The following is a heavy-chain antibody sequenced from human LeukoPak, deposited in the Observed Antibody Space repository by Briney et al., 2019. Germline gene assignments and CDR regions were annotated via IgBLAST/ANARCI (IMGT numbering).Heavy chain of an antibody. V-gene: IGHV3-21*01. D-gene: IGHD1-1*01. Sequence: GGSLRLSCAASGFTFSSYSMNWVRQAPGKGLEWVSSISSSSSYICYADSVKGRFTISRDNAKNSLYLQMNSLRAEDTAVYYCARDHDDAFDIWGQGTMVTVSS. CDR3: ARDHDDAFDI. CDR1: GFTFSSYS. CDR2: ISSSSSYI. J-gene: IGHJ3*02.